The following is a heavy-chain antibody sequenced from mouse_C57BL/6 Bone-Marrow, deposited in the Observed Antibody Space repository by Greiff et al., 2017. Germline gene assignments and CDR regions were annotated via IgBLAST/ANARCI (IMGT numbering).Heavy chain of an antibody. V-gene: IGHV10-1*01. J-gene: IGHJ4*01. CDR1: GFSFNTYA. CDR2: IRSKSNNYAT. Sequence: EAGGGLVQPKGSLKLSCAASGFSFNTYAMNWVRQAPGKGLEWVARIRSKSNNYATYYADSVKDRFTISRDDSESMLYLQMNNLKTEDTAMYYCVRYGNYVYAMDYWGQGTSVTVSS. D-gene: IGHD2-10*02. CDR3: VRYGNYVYAMDY.